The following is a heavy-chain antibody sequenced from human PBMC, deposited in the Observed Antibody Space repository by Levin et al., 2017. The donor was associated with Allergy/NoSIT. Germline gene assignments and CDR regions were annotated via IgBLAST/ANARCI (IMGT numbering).Heavy chain of an antibody. D-gene: IGHD3-9*01. CDR3: ARYLLGYFDLPRAFDI. Sequence: PSETLSLTCTVSGGSISSGSYYWSWIRQHPEKGLEWIGYIYYTGSAYYNPSLESRVTISVDTSKNHFSLKLSSVTAADTAVYYCARYLLGYFDLPRAFDIWGQGTMVTVSS. V-gene: IGHV4-31*03. CDR2: IYYTGSA. J-gene: IGHJ3*02. CDR1: GGSISSGSYY.